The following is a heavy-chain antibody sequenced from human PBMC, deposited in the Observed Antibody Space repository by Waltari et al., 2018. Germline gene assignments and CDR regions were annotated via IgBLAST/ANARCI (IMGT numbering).Heavy chain of an antibody. CDR3: AGDGAPGGYDY. CDR2: IYTSGST. J-gene: IGHJ4*02. Sequence: QVQLQESGPGLVKPSQTLSLTCTVSGGSISSGRYYWRWIRQPAGKGLEWIGYIYTSGSTNYNPSLKSRVTISVDTSKNQFSLKLSSVTAADTAVYYCAGDGAPGGYDYWGQGTLVTVSS. CDR1: GGSISSGRYY. V-gene: IGHV4-61*09. D-gene: IGHD2-15*01.